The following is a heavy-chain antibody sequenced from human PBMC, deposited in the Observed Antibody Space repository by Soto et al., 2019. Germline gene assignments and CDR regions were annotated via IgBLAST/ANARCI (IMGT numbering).Heavy chain of an antibody. D-gene: IGHD1-1*01. CDR2: IKPRSGET. CDR3: AAETGADTFDY. V-gene: IGHV1-2*02. Sequence: QVHLVQSGDEVGEPGASVKVSCKASGYNFNDYFMHWVRQAPGQGLEWMGWIKPRSGETKYEQKFHGRVTLTSDMSISTAYMXXXXXXXXXTAVYFCAAETGADTFDYWGQGTLVIVST. J-gene: IGHJ4*02. CDR1: GYNFNDYF.